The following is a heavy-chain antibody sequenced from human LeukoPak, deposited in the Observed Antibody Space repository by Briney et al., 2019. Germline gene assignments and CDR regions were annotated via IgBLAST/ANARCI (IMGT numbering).Heavy chain of an antibody. V-gene: IGHV1-2*02. CDR1: GYTFTGYY. J-gene: IGHJ3*02. CDR3: ARAPSSAVRAFDI. D-gene: IGHD6-6*01. CDR2: INPNSGGT. Sequence: ASVKVSCKASGYTFTGYYMHWVRQAPGQGLEWMGWINPNSGGTNYAQKFQGRVTMTRDTSISTAYMELSRLRSDDTAVYYCARAPSSAVRAFDIWSQGTMVTVSS.